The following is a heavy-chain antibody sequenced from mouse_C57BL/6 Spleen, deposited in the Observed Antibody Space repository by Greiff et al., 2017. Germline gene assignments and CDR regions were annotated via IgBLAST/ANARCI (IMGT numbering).Heavy chain of an antibody. J-gene: IGHJ2*01. CDR2: IYPGDGDT. V-gene: IGHV1-82*01. Sequence: LVESGPELVKPGASVKISCKASGYAFSSSWMNWVKQRPGKGLEWIGRIYPGDGDTNYNGKFKGKATLTEDKTSRTAYMQISSLTSEDSAVYYSERWDYDTVDYWGKGTTLTVSS. CDR3: ERWDYDTVDY. CDR1: GYAFSSSW. D-gene: IGHD2-4*01.